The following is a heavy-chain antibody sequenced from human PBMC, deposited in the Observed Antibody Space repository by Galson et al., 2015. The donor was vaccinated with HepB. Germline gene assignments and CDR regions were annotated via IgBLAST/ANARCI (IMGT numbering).Heavy chain of an antibody. Sequence: SLRLSCAASGFTFSSYWMSWVRQAPGKGLEWVANIKQDGSEKYYVDSVKGRFTISRDNAKNSLYLQMNSLRAEDTAVYYCARVRGRYFDWLSLVDYWGQGTLVTVSS. CDR3: ARVRGRYFDWLSLVDY. CDR2: IKQDGSEK. CDR1: GFTFSSYW. J-gene: IGHJ4*02. V-gene: IGHV3-7*03. D-gene: IGHD3-9*01.